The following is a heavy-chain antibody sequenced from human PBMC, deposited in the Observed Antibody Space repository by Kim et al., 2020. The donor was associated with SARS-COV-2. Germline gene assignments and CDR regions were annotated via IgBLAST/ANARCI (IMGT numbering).Heavy chain of an antibody. J-gene: IGHJ1*01. Sequence: SETLSLTCSVSGGPISSGGYYWNWIRQHPGKGLEWIGYIYYSGSTYYNPSLKSRVTISVDTSKNQFSLKVSSVTAADTAVYYCARSSTFDTSAYEEDWG. V-gene: IGHV4-31*03. CDR3: ARSSTFDTSAYEED. D-gene: IGHD3-22*01. CDR1: GGPISSGGYY. CDR2: IYYSGST.